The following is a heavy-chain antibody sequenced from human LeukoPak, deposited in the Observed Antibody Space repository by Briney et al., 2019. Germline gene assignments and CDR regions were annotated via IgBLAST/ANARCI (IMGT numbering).Heavy chain of an antibody. CDR3: ARDSSGGSLDY. J-gene: IGHJ4*02. Sequence: GGSLRLSCAASGFTFSSYWMHWVRQAPGKGLVWVSRINSDGSSTSYADSVKDRFTIPRDNAKNTLYLQMNSLRAEDTAVYYCARDSSGGSLDYWGQGTLVTVSS. CDR1: GFTFSSYW. D-gene: IGHD2-15*01. V-gene: IGHV3-74*01. CDR2: INSDGSST.